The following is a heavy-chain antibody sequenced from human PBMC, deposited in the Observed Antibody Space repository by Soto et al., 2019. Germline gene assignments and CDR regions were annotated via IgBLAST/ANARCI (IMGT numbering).Heavy chain of an antibody. Sequence: SETLSLTCTVSGGSIDSGDYYWSWIRQPPGKGLEWTGYVYYSGTTNYNPFLKSRVTLSLDKSKNQFSLKMNSVTAADTAVYFRARAPGGLDTISYFDYWGPGKPVTVS. V-gene: IGHV4-61*08. CDR1: GGSIDSGDYY. D-gene: IGHD6-25*01. J-gene: IGHJ4*02. CDR3: ARAPGGLDTISYFDY. CDR2: VYYSGTT.